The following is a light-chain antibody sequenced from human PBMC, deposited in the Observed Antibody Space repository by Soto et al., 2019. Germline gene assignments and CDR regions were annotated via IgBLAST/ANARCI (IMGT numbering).Light chain of an antibody. J-gene: IGKJ4*01. CDR3: QQASSFPLT. Sequence: IQVTQSPSSVSASVGDRVTITCRASQPISSWLAWYQQKPGQPPNLLIYSASTLRSGVPSRFSGSESGTLFTLTITNLQPEDFATYYCQQASSFPLTFGGGTKVDMK. CDR2: SAS. CDR1: QPISSW. V-gene: IGKV1-12*01.